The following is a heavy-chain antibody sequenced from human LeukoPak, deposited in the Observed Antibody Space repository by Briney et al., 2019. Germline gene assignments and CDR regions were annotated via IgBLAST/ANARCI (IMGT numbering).Heavy chain of an antibody. V-gene: IGHV1-18*01. D-gene: IGHD1-1*01. CDR1: GYTFTSYG. J-gene: IGHJ4*02. CDR3: ARGDTTGTPTFDY. CDR2: ISAYNGNT. Sequence: GASVKVSCKASGYTFTSYGISWVRQAPGQGLEWMGWISAYNGNTNYAQKLQGRVTMTRDTSTSTVYMELSSLRSEDTAVYYCARGDTTGTPTFDYWGQGTLVTVSS.